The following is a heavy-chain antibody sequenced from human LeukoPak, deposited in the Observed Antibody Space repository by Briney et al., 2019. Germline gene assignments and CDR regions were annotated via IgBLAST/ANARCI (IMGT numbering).Heavy chain of an antibody. CDR3: ASGPYHAAPTDHQFDY. J-gene: IGHJ4*02. V-gene: IGHV4-59*01. CDR2: IYYSGST. CDR1: AASISNYY. D-gene: IGHD4-17*01. Sequence: PSETLSLTCTVSAASISNYYWSWIRQPPGKGLEWIGYIYYSGSTKYNPSLKSQVTISVDTSNNQFSLKVSSVTAEDTAGCSCASGPYHAAPTDHQFDYWGQGTLVTVSS.